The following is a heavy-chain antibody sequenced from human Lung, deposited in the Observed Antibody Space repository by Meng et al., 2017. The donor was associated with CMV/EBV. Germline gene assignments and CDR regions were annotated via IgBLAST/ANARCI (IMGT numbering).Heavy chain of an antibody. CDR2: INHSGNT. D-gene: IGHD7-27*01. CDR3: ARRSPNWGLGD. J-gene: IGHJ4*02. V-gene: IGHV4-34*01. CDR1: GGSFSEYD. Sequence: GSLRLXCAVYGGSFSEYDWSWIRQSPGKGLEWIGEINHSGNTTYNPSIKSRATISIDASKRQFSLKLYSVTAADTAVYYCARRSPNWGLGDWGQGTLVTVSS.